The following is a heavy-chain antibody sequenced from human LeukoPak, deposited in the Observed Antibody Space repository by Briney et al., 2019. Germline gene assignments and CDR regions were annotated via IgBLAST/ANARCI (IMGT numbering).Heavy chain of an antibody. Sequence: GGSLRLSCAASGFTFSSYSMNWVRQAPGKGLEWVSSISSSSSYIYYADSVKGRFTISRDNAKNSLYLQMNSLRAEDTAVYYCARDLAAIFGVVMTYFDYWGQGTLVTVSS. J-gene: IGHJ4*02. CDR1: GFTFSSYS. CDR2: ISSSSSYI. CDR3: ARDLAAIFGVVMTYFDY. D-gene: IGHD3-3*01. V-gene: IGHV3-21*01.